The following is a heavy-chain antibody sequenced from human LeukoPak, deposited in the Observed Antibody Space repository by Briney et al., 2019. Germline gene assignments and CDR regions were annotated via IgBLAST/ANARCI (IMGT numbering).Heavy chain of an antibody. V-gene: IGHV3-23*01. CDR2: ISGSGETT. CDR1: GFTFSSYG. D-gene: IGHD2-8*01. CDR3: AKTNGYFDQ. Sequence: GGSLSLSCAASGFTFSSYGMTWLHQTPAKGLEWVSAISGSGETTYYSDSVKGRFTISRDNSKNTLFLQMNSLRVEDAAMYYCAKTNGYFDQWGQGTLVAVSS. J-gene: IGHJ4*02.